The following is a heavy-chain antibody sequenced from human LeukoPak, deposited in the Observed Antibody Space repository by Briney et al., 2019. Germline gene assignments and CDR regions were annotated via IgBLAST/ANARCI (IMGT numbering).Heavy chain of an antibody. V-gene: IGHV3-23*01. Sequence: PGGSLRLSCAASGFTFWNYAVGWVRQAPGKGPEWISSIINTGTATYYADSVKGRFTNSRDNSMNTLYLQMNTLRVEDTALYYCVKDRAYLRRGFDDWGQGTLVTVAS. CDR3: VKDRAYLRRGFDD. CDR1: GFTFWNYA. J-gene: IGHJ4*02. D-gene: IGHD2-21*01. CDR2: IINTGTAT.